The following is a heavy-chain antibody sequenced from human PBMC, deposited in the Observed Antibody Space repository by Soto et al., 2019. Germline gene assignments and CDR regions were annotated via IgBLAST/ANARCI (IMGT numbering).Heavy chain of an antibody. CDR2: ILPIFGTA. V-gene: IGHV1-69*12. D-gene: IGHD2-15*01. CDR1: GGSFRREA. J-gene: IGHJ3*01. CDR3: ARGHEVGGNSDAFDV. Sequence: QVQLVQSGAEVKKPGSSVKVSCKASGGSFRREAINWVRQAPGQGTEWMGGILPIFGTADYAQKFQGRVTITAAVSTTTTYMELSSLRFEATAGDYCARGHEVGGNSDAFDVWGQGTMVIVSS.